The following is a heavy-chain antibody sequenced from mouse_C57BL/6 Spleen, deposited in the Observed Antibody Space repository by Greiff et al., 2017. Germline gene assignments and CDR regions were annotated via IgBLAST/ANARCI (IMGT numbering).Heavy chain of an antibody. Sequence: EVKLVESGEGLVKPGGSLKLSCAASGFTFSSYAMSWVRQTPEKRLEWVAYISSGGDYIYYADTVKGRFTISRDNARNTLYLQMSSLKSEDTAMYYCTRDYYGSWAMDYWGQGTSVTVSS. CDR2: ISSGGDYI. D-gene: IGHD1-1*01. CDR1: GFTFSSYA. CDR3: TRDYYGSWAMDY. V-gene: IGHV5-9-1*02. J-gene: IGHJ4*01.